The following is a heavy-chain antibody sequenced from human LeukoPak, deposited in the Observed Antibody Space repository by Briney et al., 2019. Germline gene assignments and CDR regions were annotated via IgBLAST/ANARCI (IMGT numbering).Heavy chain of an antibody. J-gene: IGHJ4*02. D-gene: IGHD3-22*01. CDR1: GGSLSSYY. Sequence: SETLSLTCSVSGGSLSSYYWSWIRQPPGKGLEWIGYIYYSGNTNYNPSLKSRVTMSIDTSKNQFSLKLTSVTAADTAVYYCARAGSSGYLIDYWGQGTLVTVSS. CDR2: IYYSGNT. V-gene: IGHV4-59*01. CDR3: ARAGSSGYLIDY.